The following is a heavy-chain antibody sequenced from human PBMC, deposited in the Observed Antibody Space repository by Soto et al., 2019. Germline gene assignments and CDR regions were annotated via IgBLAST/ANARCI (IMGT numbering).Heavy chain of an antibody. CDR1: GFTFSSYW. V-gene: IGHV3-74*01. J-gene: IGHJ4*02. CDR2: IDEYGNTI. D-gene: IGHD3-10*01. Sequence: GGSLRLSCATSGFTFSSYWMHWVRQVPGKGLLWVSRIDEYGNTINYADSVRGRFTISRDNARNTLYLEMNSLRAEDTALYYCTRDIGGKGAYWGPGTLVTVSS. CDR3: TRDIGGKGAY.